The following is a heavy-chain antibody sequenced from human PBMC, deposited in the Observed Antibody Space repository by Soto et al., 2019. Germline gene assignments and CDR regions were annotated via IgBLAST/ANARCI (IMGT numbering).Heavy chain of an antibody. CDR1: GGTFSSYA. CDR3: ASGGGWFGEFLPSREYYYYGMDV. Sequence: QVQLVQSGAEVKKPGSSVKVSCKASGGTFSSYAISWVRQAPGQGLEWMGGIIPIFGTANYAQKVQGRVTITADESTSRAYMELSSLRSEDTAVYYCASGGGWFGEFLPSREYYYYGMDVWGQGTTVTVSS. J-gene: IGHJ6*02. CDR2: IIPIFGTA. V-gene: IGHV1-69*12. D-gene: IGHD3-10*01.